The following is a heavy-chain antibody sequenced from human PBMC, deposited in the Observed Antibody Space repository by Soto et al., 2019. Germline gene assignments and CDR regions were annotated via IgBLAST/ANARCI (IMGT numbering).Heavy chain of an antibody. V-gene: IGHV3-33*06. J-gene: IGHJ5*02. CDR2: IWFDASDK. D-gene: IGHD5-12*01. CDR1: GFTFNIYG. Sequence: GGSLRLSCAASGFTFNIYGLHWVRQAPGKGLEWVAVIWFDASDKYYADSVKGRFTISRDNSKNTLYLQMNTLRAEDTAVYYCAKVGPSGYDFEFDPWGQGTLVTVSS. CDR3: AKVGPSGYDFEFDP.